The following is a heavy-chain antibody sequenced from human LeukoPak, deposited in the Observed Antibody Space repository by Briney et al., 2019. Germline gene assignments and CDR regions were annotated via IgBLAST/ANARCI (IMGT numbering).Heavy chain of an antibody. CDR1: GYTFTGYY. J-gene: IGHJ5*01. Sequence: ASVKVSCKTSGYTFTGYYIQWVRQAPGQGLEWMGWINPKSGGTNYAQKFQGRVTMTSDTSISTAFMDLRRLTSDDTAVYYCVRSWSGGLRLGELRPPNWFDPWGQGTLVTVSS. D-gene: IGHD3-16*01. CDR2: INPKSGGT. V-gene: IGHV1-2*02. CDR3: VRSWSGGLRLGELRPPNWFDP.